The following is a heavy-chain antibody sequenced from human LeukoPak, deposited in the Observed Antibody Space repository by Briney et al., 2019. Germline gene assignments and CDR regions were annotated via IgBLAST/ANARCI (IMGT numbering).Heavy chain of an antibody. CDR3: AKRSGTGSYYKSLDY. CDR2: ISGSVGST. D-gene: IGHD3-10*01. V-gene: IGHV3-23*01. CDR1: GFTFGDYA. Sequence: PGRSLRLSCTASGFTFGDYAVSWVRQAPGKGLEWVSAISGSVGSTYYADSVKGRFTISRDNSKNTLYLQMNSLRAEDTAVYYCAKRSGTGSYYKSLDYWGQGTLVTVSS. J-gene: IGHJ4*02.